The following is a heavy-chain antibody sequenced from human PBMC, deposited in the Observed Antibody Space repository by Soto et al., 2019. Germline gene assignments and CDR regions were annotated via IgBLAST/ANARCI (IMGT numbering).Heavy chain of an antibody. CDR1: GGSISSGGYY. Sequence: QVQLQESGPGLVKPSQTLSLTCTVSGGSISSGGYYWSWIRQHPGKGLEWIGYVYYSGSTYYNPSLKSRVTISVDTSKNQFSLKLSSVTAADTAVYYCARVPRGSYRDYYFDYWGQGTLVTVSS. CDR3: ARVPRGSYRDYYFDY. J-gene: IGHJ4*02. CDR2: VYYSGST. D-gene: IGHD1-26*01. V-gene: IGHV4-31*03.